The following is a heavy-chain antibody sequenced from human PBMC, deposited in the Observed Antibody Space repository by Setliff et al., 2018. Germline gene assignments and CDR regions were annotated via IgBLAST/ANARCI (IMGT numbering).Heavy chain of an antibody. J-gene: IGHJ4*02. V-gene: IGHV1-3*01. D-gene: IGHD2-2*01. CDR3: ARDISAAVPAAILYY. CDR2: INAGNGNT. CDR1: GYTFTSYA. Sequence: ASVKVSCKASGYTFTSYAMHWVRQAPGQRLEWMGWINAGNGNTKYSQKFQGRVTITRDTSASTAYMELSSLRSEDTAVHYCARDISAAVPAAILYYWGQGTLVTVSS.